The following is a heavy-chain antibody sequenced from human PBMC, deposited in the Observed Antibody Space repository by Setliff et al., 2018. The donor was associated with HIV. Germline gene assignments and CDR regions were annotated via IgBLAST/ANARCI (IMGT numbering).Heavy chain of an antibody. J-gene: IGHJ4*02. V-gene: IGHV4-61*02. CDR3: ARAAAGNTGPFDL. D-gene: IGHD4-17*01. CDR2: IYTSGLT. CDR1: GGSINSGGYY. Sequence: SETLSLTCTVSGGSINSGGYYWVWIRQPALKGLEWIGRIYTSGLTNYNPSLKSRVTMSVDTSKNQFSLKLTSVTASDTAVYYCARAAAGNTGPFDLWGQGSPVTVS.